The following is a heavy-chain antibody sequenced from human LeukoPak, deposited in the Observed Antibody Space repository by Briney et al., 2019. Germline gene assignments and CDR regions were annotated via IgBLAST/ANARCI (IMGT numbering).Heavy chain of an antibody. Sequence: GGSLRLSCAASGFTFSSYTMNWVRQATGKGLEWVSSISPTGESTWSADSVKGRFTISRDNAKNSVYLQMNSLRVEDTAVYFCARDFLGESGAGGYWGQGTQVTVSS. CDR3: ARDFLGESGAGGY. J-gene: IGHJ4*02. D-gene: IGHD3-10*01. V-gene: IGHV3-21*01. CDR2: ISPTGEST. CDR1: GFTFSSYT.